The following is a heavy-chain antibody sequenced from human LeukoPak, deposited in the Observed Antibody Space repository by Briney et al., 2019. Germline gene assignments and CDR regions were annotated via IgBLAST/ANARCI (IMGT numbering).Heavy chain of an antibody. CDR2: ISSSSSYI. V-gene: IGHV3-21*04. J-gene: IGHJ4*02. CDR1: GFTFISYS. CDR3: AKFSSMFYDFWSGYSTNHYFDS. D-gene: IGHD3-3*01. Sequence: TGGSLRLSCAASGFTFISYSMNWVRQAPGKGLEWVSSISSSSSYIYYADSVKGRFTISRDNAKNSLYLQMNSLRAEDTAVYYCAKFSSMFYDFWSGYSTNHYFDSWGQGTLVSVSS.